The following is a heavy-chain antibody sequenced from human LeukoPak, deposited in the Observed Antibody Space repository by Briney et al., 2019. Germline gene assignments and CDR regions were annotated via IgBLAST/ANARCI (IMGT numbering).Heavy chain of an antibody. V-gene: IGHV1-46*01. D-gene: IGHD5-18*01. CDR3: ARDRVDTAMVTWYYFDY. J-gene: IGHJ4*02. CDR2: INPSGSST. CDR1: RYTFTSYY. Sequence: ASVKVSCKASRYTFTSYYMHWVRQAPGQGLEWMGIINPSGSSTSYAQKFQGRVTMTRDTSTSTVYMELSSLRSEDTAVYYCARDRVDTAMVTWYYFDYWGQGTLVTVSS.